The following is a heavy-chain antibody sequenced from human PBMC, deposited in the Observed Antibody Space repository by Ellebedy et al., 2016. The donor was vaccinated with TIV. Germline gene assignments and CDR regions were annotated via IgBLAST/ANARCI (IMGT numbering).Heavy chain of an antibody. V-gene: IGHV5-51*01. D-gene: IGHD3-10*01. CDR2: IYPSDSDT. J-gene: IGHJ3*02. Sequence: GESLKISCKGSGYSFTNYWIGWVRQMPGKGLEYMGVIYPSDSDTRYSPSSRGQVTISVDKSIDTAYLQWSSLKASDTAMYYCARHPRNLYNSGTYSNDAFDIWGQGTMVTVSS. CDR1: GYSFTNYW. CDR3: ARHPRNLYNSGTYSNDAFDI.